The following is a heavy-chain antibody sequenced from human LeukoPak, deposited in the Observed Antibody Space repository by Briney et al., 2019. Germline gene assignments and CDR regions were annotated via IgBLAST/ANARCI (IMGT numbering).Heavy chain of an antibody. CDR2: SGSGGST. D-gene: IGHD3-3*01. CDR3: AKDFWSGYYPNY. V-gene: IGHV3-23*01. J-gene: IGHJ4*02. Sequence: GGSLRLSCAASGFTFSSYAMSWVRQAPGKGLEWVSGSGSGGSTYYADSVKGRFTTSRDNSKNTLYLQMNSLRAEDTAVYYCAKDFWSGYYPNYWGQGTLVTVSS. CDR1: GFTFSSYA.